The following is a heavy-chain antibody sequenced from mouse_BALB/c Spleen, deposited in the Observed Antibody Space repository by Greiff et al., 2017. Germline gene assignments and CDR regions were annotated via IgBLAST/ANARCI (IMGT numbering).Heavy chain of an antibody. J-gene: IGHJ3*01. CDR1: GFTFSSYT. CDR3: ARHDDDGYPFAY. Sequence: EVMLVDSGGGLVQPGGSLKLSCAASGFTFSSYTMSWVRQTPEKRLEWVAYISNGGGSTYYPDTVKGRFTISRDNAKNTLYLQMSSLKSEDTAMYYCARHDDDGYPFAYWGQGTLVTVSA. D-gene: IGHD2-3*01. CDR2: ISNGGGST. V-gene: IGHV5-12-2*01.